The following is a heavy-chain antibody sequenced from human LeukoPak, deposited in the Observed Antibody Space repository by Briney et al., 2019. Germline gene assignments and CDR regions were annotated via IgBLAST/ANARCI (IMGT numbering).Heavy chain of an antibody. CDR2: ISGSGADT. CDR1: GFTFSSYA. D-gene: IGHD6-13*01. CDR3: ARRAAAPYCFDF. V-gene: IGHV3-23*01. J-gene: IGHJ4*02. Sequence: GGSLRLSCAASGFTFSSYAMSWVRQAPGKGLEWVSAISGSGADTYYADSVKGRFTISRDNAKNSLYLQMNSLRAEDTAVYYCARRAAAPYCFDFWGQGALVTVSS.